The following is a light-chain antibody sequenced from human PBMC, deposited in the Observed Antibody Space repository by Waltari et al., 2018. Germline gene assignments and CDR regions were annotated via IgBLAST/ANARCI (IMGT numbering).Light chain of an antibody. CDR3: QVWHTGTNHVV. CDR2: YNS. CDR1: DIASKR. Sequence: SYVLTQPPSVSVAPGMTARITCEGTDIASKRFHRYQQRPGQAPVLVMYYNSDRPSGIPERFSGSNSGNTATLTITRVEAGDEADYYCQVWHTGTNHVVFGGGTKLTVL. V-gene: IGLV3-21*04. J-gene: IGLJ2*01.